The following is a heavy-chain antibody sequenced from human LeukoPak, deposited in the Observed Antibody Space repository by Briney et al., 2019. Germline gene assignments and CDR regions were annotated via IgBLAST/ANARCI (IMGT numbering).Heavy chain of an antibody. V-gene: IGHV1-2*02. J-gene: IGHJ4*02. CDR3: ARRYCTGGVCYHVDY. D-gene: IGHD2-8*02. CDR2: INPNSGGT. Sequence: ASVKVSCKASGYTFTGHYMHWVRQAPGQGLEWMGWINPNSGGTNYAQKFQGGVTMTRDTSISTAYMELSRLRSDDTAVYYCARRYCTGGVCYHVDYWGQGTLVTVSS. CDR1: GYTFTGHY.